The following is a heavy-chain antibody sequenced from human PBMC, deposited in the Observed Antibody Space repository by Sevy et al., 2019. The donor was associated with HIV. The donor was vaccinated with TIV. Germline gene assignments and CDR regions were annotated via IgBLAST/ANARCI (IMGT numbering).Heavy chain of an antibody. CDR2: LKSETDGGTT. CDR3: SMEDGYNYFDY. CDR1: GFTLNKAW. D-gene: IGHD5-12*01. V-gene: IGHV3-15*07. Sequence: GGSLRLACAASGFTLNKAWMNWVRRAPGKGLEWVGRLKSETDGGTTDYAEPVKGRFSISRDDSKNTLYLQMNSLKIEDTAVYYCSMEDGYNYFDYWGQGALVTVSS. J-gene: IGHJ4*02.